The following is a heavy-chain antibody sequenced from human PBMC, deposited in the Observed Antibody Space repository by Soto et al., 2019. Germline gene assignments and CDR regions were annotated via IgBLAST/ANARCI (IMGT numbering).Heavy chain of an antibody. J-gene: IGHJ3*01. Sequence: QLQLQESGPGLVKPSETLSLTCTVSGGSISSSSYYWGWIRQPPGKGLEWIGSIYYSGSTYYNPSLNSRVTISVDTSKNQFSLTLSSVTAADTAVYYCATTPPEGSGSDDDFDLWGQGTMVAVSS. CDR1: GGSISSSSYY. CDR2: IYYSGST. CDR3: ATTPPEGSGSDDDFDL. D-gene: IGHD3-22*01. V-gene: IGHV4-39*01.